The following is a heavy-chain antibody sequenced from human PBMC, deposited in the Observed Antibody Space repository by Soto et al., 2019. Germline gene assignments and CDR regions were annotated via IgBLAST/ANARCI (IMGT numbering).Heavy chain of an antibody. D-gene: IGHD7-27*01. J-gene: IGHJ4*02. CDR3: ARGPSGDKVHY. CDR2: IFDSGTT. V-gene: IGHV4-30-4*01. Sequence: SETLSLTCTVAGGSISSDYSCWSWIRQPPGEGPEWIGHIFDSGTTYTNPSLRSQVAISLDMSKNHFSLTLSSVTAADTAVYYCARGPSGDKVHYWGQGALVTVSS. CDR1: GGSISSDYSC.